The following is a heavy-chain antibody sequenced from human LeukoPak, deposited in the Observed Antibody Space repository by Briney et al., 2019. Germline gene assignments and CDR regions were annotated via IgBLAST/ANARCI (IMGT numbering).Heavy chain of an antibody. CDR1: GGSFSDYY. J-gene: IGHJ4*02. CDR3: ARGVRYDSSGYYFEEGDSPLDY. D-gene: IGHD3-22*01. V-gene: IGHV4-34*01. Sequence: SETLSLTCAVYGGSFSDYYWSWIRQPPGKGLEWIGEINHSGSTNYNPSLKSRVTISVDTSKNQFSLKLSSVTAADTAVYYCARGVRYDSSGYYFEEGDSPLDYWGQGTLVTVSS. CDR2: INHSGST.